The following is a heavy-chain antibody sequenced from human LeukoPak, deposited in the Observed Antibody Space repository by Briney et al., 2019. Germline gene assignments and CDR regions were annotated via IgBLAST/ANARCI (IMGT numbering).Heavy chain of an antibody. Sequence: ASVKVSCKASGYTFTGYYMHWVRQAPGQGLEWMGWINPNSGGTNYAQKFQGWVTMTRDTSISTAYMELSRLRSDDTAVYYCARSYIAAAGNPWFGYWGQGTLVTVSS. CDR1: GYTFTGYY. D-gene: IGHD6-13*01. J-gene: IGHJ4*02. CDR2: INPNSGGT. CDR3: ARSYIAAAGNPWFGY. V-gene: IGHV1-2*04.